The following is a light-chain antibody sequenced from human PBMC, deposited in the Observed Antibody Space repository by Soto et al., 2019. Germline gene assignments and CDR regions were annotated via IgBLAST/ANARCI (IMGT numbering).Light chain of an antibody. V-gene: IGKV3-20*01. CDR2: GAS. CDR1: QSVSSSY. CDR3: QQYGSSPWT. Sequence: EIVLTQSPGTLSLSPGERATLSCRASQSVSSSYLAWYQQKPGQAPRLLIYGASSRATGIPDRFSGSGSGTDFPINISRLEPEDLAVYYCQQYGSSPWTFGQGTKVEIK. J-gene: IGKJ1*01.